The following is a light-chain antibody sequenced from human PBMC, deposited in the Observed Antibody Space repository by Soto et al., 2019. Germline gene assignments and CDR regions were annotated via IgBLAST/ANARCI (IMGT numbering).Light chain of an antibody. CDR1: QSVSSS. Sequence: EIVLTQSPATLSLSPGERATLSCRASQSVSSSLAWYQQKPGQAPSLLIYDASNMATGIPARFSGSGSGTDFTLTIRSLELEDFAVYYCQQRSNWPPEVTFGPGTKVDIK. CDR3: QQRSNWPPEVT. J-gene: IGKJ3*01. CDR2: DAS. V-gene: IGKV3-11*01.